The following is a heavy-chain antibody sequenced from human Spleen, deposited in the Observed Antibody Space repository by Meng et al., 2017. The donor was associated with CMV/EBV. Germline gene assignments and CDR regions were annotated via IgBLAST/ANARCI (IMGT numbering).Heavy chain of an antibody. J-gene: IGHJ3*02. CDR3: AREGTFCSGTSCYDEFDM. Sequence: ASVKVSCKASGGTFSSYAISWVRQAPGQGLEWLGWISAYNGDTNYAQKLQGRVTMTTDTSTSTAYMELRSLRSDDTAVYYCAREGTFCSGTSCYDEFDMWGQGRVVTVSS. CDR2: ISAYNGDT. V-gene: IGHV1-18*01. D-gene: IGHD2-2*01. CDR1: GGTFSSYA.